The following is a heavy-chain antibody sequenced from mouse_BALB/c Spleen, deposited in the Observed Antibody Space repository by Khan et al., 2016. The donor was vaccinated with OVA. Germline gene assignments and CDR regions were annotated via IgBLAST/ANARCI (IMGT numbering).Heavy chain of an antibody. V-gene: IGHV2-6-1*01. D-gene: IGHD2-10*01. CDR3: ARQPYYHYYIMDY. Sequence: QVQLQQSGPGLVAPSQSLSIIFTISGVSLTNYGVHWVRQPPGKGLEWLVVIWSDGSTTYNSALKSRLSISKDNSKSQVFLKMNSLQTDDTAMYYCARQPYYHYYIMDYWGQGTSVTVSS. CDR2: IWSDGST. CDR1: GVSLTNYG. J-gene: IGHJ4*01.